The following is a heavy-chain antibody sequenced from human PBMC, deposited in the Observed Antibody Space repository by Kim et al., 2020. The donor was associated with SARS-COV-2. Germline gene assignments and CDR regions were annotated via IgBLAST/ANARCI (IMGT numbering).Heavy chain of an antibody. V-gene: IGHV4-39*01. Sequence: THYNPSLKSRVTRTVNTSKNQFSLKLRSVTAADTAVYYCARQRVGAFDYWGQGTLVTVSS. CDR2: T. D-gene: IGHD1-26*01. J-gene: IGHJ4*02. CDR3: ARQRVGAFDY.